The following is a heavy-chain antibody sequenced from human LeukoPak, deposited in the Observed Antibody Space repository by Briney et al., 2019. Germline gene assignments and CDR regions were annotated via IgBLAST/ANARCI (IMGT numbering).Heavy chain of an antibody. J-gene: IGHJ5*02. V-gene: IGHV1-8*03. Sequence: ASVKVSCKASGYTFTSYDINWVRQATGQGREWMGWMNPNSGNTGYAQKFKGRVTITRNTSISTAYMELSSLRSEDTAVYYCARPSYSSGFVTADNWFDPWGQGTLVTVSS. D-gene: IGHD6-19*01. CDR1: GYTFTSYD. CDR3: ARPSYSSGFVTADNWFDP. CDR2: MNPNSGNT.